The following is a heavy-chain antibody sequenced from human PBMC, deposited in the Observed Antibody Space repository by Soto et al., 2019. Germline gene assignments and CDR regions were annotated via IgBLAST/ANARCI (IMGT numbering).Heavy chain of an antibody. D-gene: IGHD2-21*01. CDR2: ISSSSNTI. J-gene: IGHJ4*02. CDR3: ARGLGWRRRTFDF. V-gene: IGHV3-48*02. CDR1: GFTFTSYS. Sequence: LILSCATSGFTFTSYSMHWDRQAPGRGLEWLSYISSSSNTIFYADSVKGRFTISRDSANSSLSLQLTSLRDEETALYFCARGLGWRRRTFDFWGQGTPVTAAS.